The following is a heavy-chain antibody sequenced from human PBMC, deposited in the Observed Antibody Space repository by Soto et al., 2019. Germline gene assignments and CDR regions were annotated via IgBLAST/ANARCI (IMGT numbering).Heavy chain of an antibody. D-gene: IGHD6-13*01. CDR2: FDPEDGET. J-gene: IGHJ4*02. Sequence: ASVKVSCTVSGYTLTELSMHWVRQAPGKGLEWMGGFDPEDGETIYAQKFQGRVTMTEDTSTDTAYMELSSLRSEDTAVYYCAKVEYSSSWYSYWGQGTLVTVSS. V-gene: IGHV1-24*01. CDR1: GYTLTELS. CDR3: AKVEYSSSWYSY.